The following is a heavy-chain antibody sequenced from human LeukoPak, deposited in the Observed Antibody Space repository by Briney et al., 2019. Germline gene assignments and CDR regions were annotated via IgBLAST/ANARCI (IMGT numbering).Heavy chain of an antibody. CDR3: ARHVEVAAGTFDY. J-gene: IGHJ4*02. V-gene: IGHV4-4*02. D-gene: IGHD6-13*01. CDR2: IWHSGST. Sequence: PSETLSLTCAVSGGSISSSNWWSWVRQAPGKGLEWIGEIWHSGSTNYNPSLKSRVTMSVDKSKNQFSLKLSSVTAADTAVYYCARHVEVAAGTFDYWGQGTLVTVSS. CDR1: GGSISSSNW.